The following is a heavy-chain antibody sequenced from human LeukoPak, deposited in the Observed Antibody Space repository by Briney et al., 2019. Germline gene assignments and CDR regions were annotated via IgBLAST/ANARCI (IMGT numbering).Heavy chain of an antibody. CDR3: ARGKDSSGYYSFDY. V-gene: IGHV1-8*01. Sequence: ASVKVSCQASGYTFTSYDINWVRQATGQGLEWMGWMNPNSGNTGYAQKFQGRATMTRNTSISTAYMELSSLRSEDTAVYYCARGKDSSGYYSFDYWGQGTLVTVSS. J-gene: IGHJ4*02. CDR1: GYTFTSYD. D-gene: IGHD3-22*01. CDR2: MNPNSGNT.